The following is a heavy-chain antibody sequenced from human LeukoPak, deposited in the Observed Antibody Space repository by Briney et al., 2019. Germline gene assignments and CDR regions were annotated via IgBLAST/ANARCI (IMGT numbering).Heavy chain of an antibody. D-gene: IGHD4-11*01. CDR3: ARDFYDYSNYYDY. J-gene: IGHJ4*02. Sequence: ASVKVSCKASGCTFTNYGISWVRQAPGQGLEWMGWISAYSGNTNYAQNLQGRVTMTTDTSTSTAYMELRSLRSDDTAVYFCARDFYDYSNYYDYWGQGTLVTVSS. CDR1: GCTFTNYG. V-gene: IGHV1-18*01. CDR2: ISAYSGNT.